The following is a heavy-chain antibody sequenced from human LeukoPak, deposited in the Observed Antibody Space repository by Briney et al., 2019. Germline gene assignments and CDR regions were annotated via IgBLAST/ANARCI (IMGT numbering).Heavy chain of an antibody. Sequence: KPSETLSLTCTVSDDSITMYYWTWLRQPPGKGLEWIGYVDHTGTTNFNPSLNGRVSISRDTSKNFFSLRLRSVTAADTAVYFCARGRVSSSTWYSTYYYFFYMDFWGKGTTVTVSS. CDR2: VDHTGTT. CDR3: ARGRVSSSTWYSTYYYFFYMDF. D-gene: IGHD4-11*01. CDR1: DDSITMYY. V-gene: IGHV4-59*01. J-gene: IGHJ6*03.